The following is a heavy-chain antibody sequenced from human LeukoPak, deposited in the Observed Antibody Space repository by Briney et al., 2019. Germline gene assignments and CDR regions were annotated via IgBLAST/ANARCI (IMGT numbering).Heavy chain of an antibody. Sequence: PGGSLRLSCGASGFTFSTYTMNWVHQAPGKGLEWVSYISDSGSTIYYADSVKGRFTISRDNAKNSLYLQMNSLRAEDTAVYYCARSFDCWGQGTLVTVSS. J-gene: IGHJ4*02. CDR3: ARSFDC. V-gene: IGHV3-48*01. CDR2: ISDSGSTI. CDR1: GFTFSTYT.